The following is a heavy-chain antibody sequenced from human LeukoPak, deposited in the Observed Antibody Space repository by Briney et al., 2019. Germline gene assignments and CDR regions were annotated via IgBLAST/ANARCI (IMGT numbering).Heavy chain of an antibody. CDR2: ISSSSSYI. J-gene: IGHJ4*02. D-gene: IGHD3-10*01. Sequence: GGSLRLSCAASGFTFDDYGMSWVRQAPGKGLEWVSSISSSSSYIYYADSVKGRFTISRDNAKNSLYLQMNSLRAEDTAVYYCASSGSGSIDYWGQGTLVTVSS. CDR3: ASSGSGSIDY. CDR1: GFTFDDYG. V-gene: IGHV3-21*01.